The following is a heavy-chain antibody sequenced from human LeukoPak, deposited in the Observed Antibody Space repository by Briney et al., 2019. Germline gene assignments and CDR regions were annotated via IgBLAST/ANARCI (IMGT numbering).Heavy chain of an antibody. CDR1: GGSISSYY. CDR3: ARGPYSYDSSGAFDI. J-gene: IGHJ3*02. V-gene: IGHV4-4*07. CDR2: IYTSGTI. Sequence: SETLSLTCTVSGGSISSYYWSWIRQPAGTALEWIGRIYTSGTITYNPSLKSRVTMSVDTSKNQFSLKLSSVTAADTAVYFCARGPYSYDSSGAFDIWGQGTMVTVSS. D-gene: IGHD3-22*01.